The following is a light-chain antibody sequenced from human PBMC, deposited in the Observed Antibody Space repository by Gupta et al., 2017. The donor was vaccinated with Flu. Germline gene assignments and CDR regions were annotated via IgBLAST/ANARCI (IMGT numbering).Light chain of an antibody. CDR1: QSSSSY. V-gene: IGKV1-39*01. CDR3: QQSFSTPWT. CDR2: AEY. Sequence: PSSLSASIVDIVTITCRASQSSSSYLNWYQQKPGKAPKLLIYAEYSFQSGVPPTFSGGGSCTDFNLTISSLQPEDFATYHCQQSFSTPWTFGQGTKVGMK. J-gene: IGKJ1*01.